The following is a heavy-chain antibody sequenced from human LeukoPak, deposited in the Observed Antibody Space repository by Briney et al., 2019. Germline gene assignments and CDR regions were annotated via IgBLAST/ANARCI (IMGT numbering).Heavy chain of an antibody. Sequence: PSETLSLTCAVYGGSFSGYYWSWIRQPPGKGLEWIGEINHSGSTNYNPSLKSRVTISVDTSKNQFSLKLSSVTAADTAVYYCAREAYYDSSGYSRIDYWGQGTLVTVSS. V-gene: IGHV4-34*01. J-gene: IGHJ4*02. D-gene: IGHD3-22*01. CDR2: INHSGST. CDR1: GGSFSGYY. CDR3: AREAYYDSSGYSRIDY.